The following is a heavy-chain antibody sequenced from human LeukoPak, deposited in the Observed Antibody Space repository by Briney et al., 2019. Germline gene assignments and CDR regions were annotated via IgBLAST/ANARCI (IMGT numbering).Heavy chain of an antibody. CDR3: TRGGNYYDGSGYYYGLDY. D-gene: IGHD3-22*01. CDR1: GFTVSSNY. CDR2: IYSGGST. Sequence: PGGSLRLSCVASGFTVSSNYMSWVRQAPGKGLEWVSVIYSGGSTDYADSVKGRFTISRDNSKNTLYLQMNSLRAEDTAVYYCTRGGNYYDGSGYYYGLDYWGQGTLVTVSS. J-gene: IGHJ4*02. V-gene: IGHV3-53*01.